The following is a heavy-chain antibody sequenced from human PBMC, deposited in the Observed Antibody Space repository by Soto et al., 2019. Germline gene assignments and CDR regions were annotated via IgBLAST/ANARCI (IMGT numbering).Heavy chain of an antibody. CDR3: AKSHTVLVKFDS. J-gene: IGHJ4*02. V-gene: IGHV3-23*01. Sequence: EVQLLESGGGLIQPGGSLRLSCEGTGFTFSSYAMNWVRQVPGKGLEWVAGLSASGSRTFYAESVKGRFTISRDNSKNTVFLQMDSLRAEDAALYFCAKSHTVLVKFDSCGQGTLVTVSS. CDR2: LSASGSRT. D-gene: IGHD3-3*01. CDR1: GFTFSSYA.